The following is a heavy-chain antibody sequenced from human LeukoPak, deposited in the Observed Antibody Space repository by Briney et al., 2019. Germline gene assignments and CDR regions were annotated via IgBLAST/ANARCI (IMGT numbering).Heavy chain of an antibody. D-gene: IGHD3-10*01. CDR1: GGSFSGYY. V-gene: IGHV4-34*01. CDR3: ARHVDLWFGYFDY. Sequence: SETLSLTCAVYGGSFSGYYWSWICQPPGKGLEWIGEINHSGSTNYNPSLKSRVTISVDTSKNQFSLKLSSVTAADTAVYYCARHVDLWFGYFDYWGQGTLVTVSS. J-gene: IGHJ4*02. CDR2: INHSGST.